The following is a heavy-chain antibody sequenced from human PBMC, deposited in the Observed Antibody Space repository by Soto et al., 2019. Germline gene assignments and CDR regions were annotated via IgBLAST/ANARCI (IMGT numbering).Heavy chain of an antibody. CDR2: INAGNGNT. CDR3: ARDLSSSSWPYYYYYYYGMDV. D-gene: IGHD6-13*01. V-gene: IGHV1-3*01. CDR1: GYTFTSYA. J-gene: IGHJ6*02. Sequence: ASVKVSCKASGYTFTSYAMHWVLQAPGQRLEWMGWINAGNGNTKYSQKFQGRVTITRDTSASTAYMELSSLRSEDTAVYYCARDLSSSSWPYYYYYYYGMDVWGQGTTVTVSS.